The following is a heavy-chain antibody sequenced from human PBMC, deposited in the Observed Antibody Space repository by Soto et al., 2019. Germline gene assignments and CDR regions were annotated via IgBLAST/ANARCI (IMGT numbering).Heavy chain of an antibody. V-gene: IGHV5-51*01. CDR3: ATRYSSGLYYFGY. CDR2: ISPGESDT. CDR1: GCHFTTYW. J-gene: IGHJ4*02. Sequence: GESLTLSWNASGCHFTTYWIVWVRPLPGKGLEWMGIISPGESDTRYSPSFQGQVTISADKSVSTAYLQWSSLKASDIAIFYCATRYSSGLYYFGYWGQGTLGTGSS. D-gene: IGHD6-19*01.